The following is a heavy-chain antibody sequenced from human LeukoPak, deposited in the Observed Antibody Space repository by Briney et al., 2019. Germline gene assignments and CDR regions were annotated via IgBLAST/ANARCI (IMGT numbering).Heavy chain of an antibody. J-gene: IGHJ4*02. V-gene: IGHV4-59*02. CDR2: MYDSGNS. Sequence: PSETLSLTCTVSGTSVSGHYWSWIRQPPGKGLEWIGYMYDSGNSGYNPSLKSRVAISLDTSKMQFSLKLRSVTAADTAVYYCAAYDFWGGDLFDHWGQGTLVTVSS. CDR3: AAYDFWGGDLFDH. CDR1: GTSVSGHY. D-gene: IGHD3-3*01.